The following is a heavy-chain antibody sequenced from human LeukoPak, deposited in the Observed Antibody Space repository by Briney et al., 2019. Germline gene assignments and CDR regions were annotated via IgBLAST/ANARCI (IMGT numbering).Heavy chain of an antibody. V-gene: IGHV4-31*03. CDR2: IYYSGST. D-gene: IGHD3-22*01. CDR1: GGSISSGGYY. Sequence: SETLSLTCTVSGGSISSGGYYWSWIRQHPGKGLEWNGYIYYSGSTYYNPSLKSRVTISVDTSKNQFSLKLSSVTAADTAVYYCARDRYYDSSGYPYYMDVWGKGTTVTVSS. J-gene: IGHJ6*03. CDR3: ARDRYYDSSGYPYYMDV.